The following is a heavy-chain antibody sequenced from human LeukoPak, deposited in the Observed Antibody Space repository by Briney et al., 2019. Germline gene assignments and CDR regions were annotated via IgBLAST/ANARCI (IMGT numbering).Heavy chain of an antibody. Sequence: GGSLRLSCAASGFTFSSYSMNWVRQAPGKGLEWVSSISSSSSYIYYADSVEGRFTISRDNAKNSLYLQMNSLRAEDTAVYFCAGDGTYCSSTSCYIAYWGQGTLVTVSS. CDR3: AGDGTYCSSTSCYIAY. D-gene: IGHD2-2*02. V-gene: IGHV3-21*01. J-gene: IGHJ4*02. CDR2: ISSSSSYI. CDR1: GFTFSSYS.